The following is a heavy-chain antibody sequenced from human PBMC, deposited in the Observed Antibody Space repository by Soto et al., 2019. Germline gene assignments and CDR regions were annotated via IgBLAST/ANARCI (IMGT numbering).Heavy chain of an antibody. CDR1: GGTFSSYA. CDR2: IIPIFGTA. CDR3: ARAGDTPLVPNNQYYYGMAV. J-gene: IGHJ6*02. D-gene: IGHD5-18*01. V-gene: IGHV1-69*01. Sequence: QVQLVQSGAEVKKPGSSVKVSCKASGGTFSSYAISWVRQAPGQGLEWMGGIIPIFGTANYAQKFQGRVTITADESRSTAYMELSSLRSEYTAVTYCARAGDTPLVPNNQYYYGMAVWGQLTAVTVSS.